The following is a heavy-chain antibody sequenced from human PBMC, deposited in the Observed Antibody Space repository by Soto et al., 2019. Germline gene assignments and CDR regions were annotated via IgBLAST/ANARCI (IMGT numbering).Heavy chain of an antibody. CDR1: GFPVSTYS. CDR2: ISYDGSKK. V-gene: IGHV3-30-3*01. Sequence: QVQVVESGGGVVQSGRSLRLSCAASGFPVSTYSMYWVRQAPGKGLEWVALISYDGSKKDYADSVKGRFTISRDSSKNRLYLHINSLRIDDTAVYYCLRCWGTRYGSYLRYNCFHPLGQGTLVTLSS. J-gene: IGHJ5*02. CDR3: LRCWGTRYGSYLRYNCFHP. D-gene: IGHD3-22*01.